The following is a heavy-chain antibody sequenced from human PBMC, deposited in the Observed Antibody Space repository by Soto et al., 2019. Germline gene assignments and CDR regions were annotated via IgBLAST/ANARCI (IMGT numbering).Heavy chain of an antibody. V-gene: IGHV3-48*01. J-gene: IGHJ6*03. CDR1: GFTFSSYS. Sequence: GGSLRLSCAASGFTFSSYSMNWVRQAPGKGLEWVSYISSSSSTIYYADSVKGRFTISRDNAKNSLYLQMNSLRAEDTAVYYCARAMAYRYYYYYMDVWGKGTTVTVSS. D-gene: IGHD2-2*01. CDR3: ARAMAYRYYYYYMDV. CDR2: ISSSSSTI.